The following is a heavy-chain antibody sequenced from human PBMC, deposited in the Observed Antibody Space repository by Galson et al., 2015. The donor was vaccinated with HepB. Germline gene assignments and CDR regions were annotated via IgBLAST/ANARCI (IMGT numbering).Heavy chain of an antibody. V-gene: IGHV1-8*01. D-gene: IGHD4-23*01. CDR3: ARGYYDYGGNSCDY. Sequence: SVKVSCKASGYTFTSYDINWVRQATGQGLEWMGWMNPNSGNTGYAQKFQGRVTMTRNTSISTAYMELSSLRSEDTAVYHCARGYYDYGGNSCDYWGQGTLVTVSS. J-gene: IGHJ4*02. CDR1: GYTFTSYD. CDR2: MNPNSGNT.